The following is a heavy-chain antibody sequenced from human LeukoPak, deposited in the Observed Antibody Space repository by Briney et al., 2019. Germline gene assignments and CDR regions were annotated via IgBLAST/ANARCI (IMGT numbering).Heavy chain of an antibody. Sequence: GGSLRLSCAASGFTFSSYSMNWVRQAPGKGLEWVSSINSVSYMYYADSVKGRFTISRDNAKNSLYLRMNSLRAEDTAVYYCARDRHSTYYYHMDVWGKGTTVTVSS. CDR3: ARDRHSTYYYHMDV. CDR2: INSVSYM. CDR1: GFTFSSYS. J-gene: IGHJ6*03. D-gene: IGHD2-21*01. V-gene: IGHV3-21*01.